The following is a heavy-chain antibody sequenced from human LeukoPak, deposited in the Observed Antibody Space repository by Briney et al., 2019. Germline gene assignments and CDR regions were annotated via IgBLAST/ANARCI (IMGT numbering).Heavy chain of an antibody. J-gene: IGHJ4*02. CDR2: ISYDGSNK. CDR3: AKESNLGYCSGGSCYSGFSYYFDY. CDR1: GFTFSSYG. Sequence: GRSLRLSCAASGFTFSSYGMHWVRQAPGKGLEWVAVISYDGSNKYYADSVKGRFTISRDNSKNTLYLQMNSLRAEDTAVYYCAKESNLGYCSGGSCYSGFSYYFDYWGQGTLVTASS. D-gene: IGHD2-15*01. V-gene: IGHV3-30*18.